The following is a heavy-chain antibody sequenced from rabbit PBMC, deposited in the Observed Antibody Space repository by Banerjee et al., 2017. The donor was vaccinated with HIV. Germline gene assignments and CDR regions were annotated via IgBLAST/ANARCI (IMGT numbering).Heavy chain of an antibody. CDR3: ARDLAGVIGWNFNL. Sequence: QEQLEESGGDLVKPEGSLTLTCTASGFSFSSSYHMCWVRQAPGKGLEWIACIYAGSSSDSSYYASWAKGRFTISKTSSTTVTLQMTSLTAADTATYFCARDLAGVIGWNFNLWGPGTLVTVS. D-gene: IGHD4-1*01. J-gene: IGHJ4*01. CDR2: IYAGSSSDSS. CDR1: GFSFSSSYH. V-gene: IGHV1S45*01.